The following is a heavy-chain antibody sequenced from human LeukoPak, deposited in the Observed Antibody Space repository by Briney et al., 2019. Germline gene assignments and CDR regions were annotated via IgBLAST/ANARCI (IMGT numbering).Heavy chain of an antibody. CDR2: IYTSGST. D-gene: IGHD4-17*01. V-gene: IGHV4-61*02. CDR1: GGSISSGSYY. Sequence: SQTLSLTXTVSGGSISSGSYYWSWIRQPAGKGLEWIGRIYTSGSTNYNPSLKSRVTISVDTSKNQFSLKLSSVTAADTAVYYCARGPTSTVTTNWFDPWGQGTLVTVSS. J-gene: IGHJ5*02. CDR3: ARGPTSTVTTNWFDP.